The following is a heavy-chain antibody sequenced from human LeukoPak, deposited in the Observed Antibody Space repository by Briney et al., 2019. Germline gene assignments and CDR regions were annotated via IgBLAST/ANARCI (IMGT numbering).Heavy chain of an antibody. CDR3: ETSYYVWGPGAFAI. V-gene: IGHV3-53*01. Sequence: PGGSLRLSCAASGFTVSSNYMSWVRQAPGKGLKWVSVIYSDGSTYYADSVKGRFTISRDNSKNTLYLQMNNLRAEYTAVYYCETSYYVWGPGAFAIWGQGTMGTVSS. D-gene: IGHD3-16*01. CDR2: IYSDGST. CDR1: GFTVSSNY. J-gene: IGHJ3*02.